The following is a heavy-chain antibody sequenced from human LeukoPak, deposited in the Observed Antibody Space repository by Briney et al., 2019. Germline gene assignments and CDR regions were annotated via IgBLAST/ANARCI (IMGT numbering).Heavy chain of an antibody. D-gene: IGHD6-13*01. V-gene: IGHV3-30-3*02. CDR1: GFTFSSYA. CDR3: AKSKIAAAGLGDYYYYGMDV. CDR2: ISYDGSNK. Sequence: GRSLRLSCAASGFTFSSYAMHWVRQAPGKGLEWVAVISYDGSNKYYADSVRGRFTISRDNSKNTLYLQMNSLRAEDTAVYYCAKSKIAAAGLGDYYYYGMDVWGQGTTVTVSS. J-gene: IGHJ6*02.